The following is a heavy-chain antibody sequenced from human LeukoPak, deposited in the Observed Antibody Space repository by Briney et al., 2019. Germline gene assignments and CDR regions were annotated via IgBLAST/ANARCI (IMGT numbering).Heavy chain of an antibody. CDR1: GFTFSNFW. D-gene: IGHD3-22*01. Sequence: GGSLRLSCAASGFTFSNFWMSWVRQAPGKGLEWVANINRDGSEKNYVDSVKGRFTISRDNAKNSLYLQMNSLRAEDTAVYYCARDPIPKNYYDSSGYQTDDAFDIWGQGTMVTVSS. CDR2: INRDGSEK. J-gene: IGHJ3*02. V-gene: IGHV3-7*01. CDR3: ARDPIPKNYYDSSGYQTDDAFDI.